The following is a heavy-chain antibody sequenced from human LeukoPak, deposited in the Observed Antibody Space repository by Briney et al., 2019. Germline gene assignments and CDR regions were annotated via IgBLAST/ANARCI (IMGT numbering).Heavy chain of an antibody. J-gene: IGHJ4*02. CDR2: INHSGST. V-gene: IGHV4-34*01. CDR1: GGSLSGYY. Sequence: SETLSLTCAVYGGSLSGYYWSWIRQPPGEGLEWIGEINHSGSTNYNPSLKSRVTISIDTSKSQFSLKLSSVTAADTAVYYCARGSHDSSGYHPYYFDYWGRGTLVTVSS. D-gene: IGHD3-22*01. CDR3: ARGSHDSSGYHPYYFDY.